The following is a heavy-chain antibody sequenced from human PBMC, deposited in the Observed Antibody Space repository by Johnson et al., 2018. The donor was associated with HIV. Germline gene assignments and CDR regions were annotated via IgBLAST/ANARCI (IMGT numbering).Heavy chain of an antibody. J-gene: IGHJ3*02. CDR1: GFTFSSYG. CDR2: IWYDGSNK. Sequence: QLVESGGGVVQPGRSLRLSCAASGFTFSSYGMHWVRQAPGKGLEWVAVIWYDGSNKYYADSVKGRFTISRDNSKNTLYLQMNSLRAEDTAVYYCAKASSGWYTAFDIWGQGTMVTVSS. D-gene: IGHD6-19*01. V-gene: IGHV3-33*06. CDR3: AKASSGWYTAFDI.